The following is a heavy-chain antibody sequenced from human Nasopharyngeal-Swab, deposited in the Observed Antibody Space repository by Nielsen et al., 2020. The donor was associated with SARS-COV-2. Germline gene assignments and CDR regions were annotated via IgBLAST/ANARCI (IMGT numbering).Heavy chain of an antibody. CDR2: IYYTGST. J-gene: IGHJ3*02. CDR1: SASISGYY. D-gene: IGHD2-15*01. Sequence: SETLSLTCPVSSASISGYYCSWIRQPAGKGLEWLGYIYYTGSTNYNHSLKSRVTMSVDASKKELSLELTSVTAADTAVYYCARAGDSGVWYAFDIWGQGTRVTVSS. V-gene: IGHV4-59*01. CDR3: ARAGDSGVWYAFDI.